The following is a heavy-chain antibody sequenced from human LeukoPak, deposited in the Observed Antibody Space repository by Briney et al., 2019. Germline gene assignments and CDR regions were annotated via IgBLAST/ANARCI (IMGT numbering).Heavy chain of an antibody. Sequence: GGSLRLSCAASGFTFSSYWMDLARQAPGKGLEWVASINHNGNVNYYVDSVKGRFTISRDNAKNSLYLQMSNLRAEDTAVYFCARGGGLDVWGQGATVTVSS. CDR1: GFTFSSYW. D-gene: IGHD3-16*01. J-gene: IGHJ6*02. CDR3: ARGGGLDV. V-gene: IGHV3-7*03. CDR2: INHNGNVN.